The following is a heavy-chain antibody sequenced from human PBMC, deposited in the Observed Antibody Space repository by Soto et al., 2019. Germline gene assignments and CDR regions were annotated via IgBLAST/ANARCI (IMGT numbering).Heavy chain of an antibody. Sequence: QLQLQGSGSGLVKPSQTLSRTCAVSGGSISSGGYSWRWIRQPPGKGLEWIGYIYHSGSTYYNPSLKSRVTISVDRSKNQFSLKLSSVTAADTAVYYCARVPDYWGQGTLVTVSS. CDR3: ARVPDY. V-gene: IGHV4-30-2*01. CDR2: IYHSGST. CDR1: GGSISSGGYS. J-gene: IGHJ4*02.